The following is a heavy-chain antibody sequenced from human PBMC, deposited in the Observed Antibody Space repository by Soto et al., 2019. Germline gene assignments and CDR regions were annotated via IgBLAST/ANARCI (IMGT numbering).Heavy chain of an antibody. CDR3: ARDSSGWNYYFDY. CDR2: IYYSGST. Sequence: KPSETLSLTCTVSGDSISSSTSYWGWIRQPPGKGLEWIASIYYSGSTYYNPSLQSRVTISVATSKNQFSLRLSSVTAADTAVYYCARDSSGWNYYFDYWGQGTLVTVSS. D-gene: IGHD6-19*01. J-gene: IGHJ4*02. V-gene: IGHV4-39*01. CDR1: GDSISSSTSY.